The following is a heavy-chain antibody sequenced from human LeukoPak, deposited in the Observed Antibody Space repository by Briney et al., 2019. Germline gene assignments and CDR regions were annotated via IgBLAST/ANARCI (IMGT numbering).Heavy chain of an antibody. D-gene: IGHD6-19*01. CDR1: GFTFSSYG. CDR2: IRYDGSNK. J-gene: IGHJ6*03. CDR3: AKDYYSSGWYLTRYYYYYMDV. Sequence: GGSLRLSCAASGFTFSSYGMHWVRQAPGKGLEWVAFIRYDGSNKYYADSVKGRFTISRDNSKNTLYLQMNSLRAEDTAVYYCAKDYYSSGWYLTRYYYYYMDVWGKGTTVTISS. V-gene: IGHV3-30*02.